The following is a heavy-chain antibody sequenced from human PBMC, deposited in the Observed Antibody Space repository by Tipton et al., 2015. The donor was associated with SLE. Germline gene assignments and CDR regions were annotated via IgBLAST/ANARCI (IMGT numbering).Heavy chain of an antibody. CDR3: AKALRSGGTFDY. CDR2: ISWNSGSI. Sequence: SLRLSCAASGFTFDDYAMHWVRQAPGKGPEWVSGISWNSGSIGYADSVKGRFTISRDNAKNSLYLQMNSLRAEDTALYYCAKALRSGGTFDYWGRGTLVTVSS. D-gene: IGHD3-16*01. V-gene: IGHV3-9*01. CDR1: GFTFDDYA. J-gene: IGHJ4*02.